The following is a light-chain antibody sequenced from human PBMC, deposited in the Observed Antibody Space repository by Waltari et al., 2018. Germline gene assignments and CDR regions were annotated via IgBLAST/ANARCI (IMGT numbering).Light chain of an antibody. V-gene: IGKV3-20*01. CDR1: QSVSRA. Sequence: EIVLTQSPGTLSLSPGERVTLSCRASQSVSRALAWYQQKPGQAPRLLMYGASSRATGISDRFSGSGSGTDFSLTISRLDPEDFAVYYCQHYVRLPVTFGQGTKVEIK. CDR2: GAS. J-gene: IGKJ1*01. CDR3: QHYVRLPVT.